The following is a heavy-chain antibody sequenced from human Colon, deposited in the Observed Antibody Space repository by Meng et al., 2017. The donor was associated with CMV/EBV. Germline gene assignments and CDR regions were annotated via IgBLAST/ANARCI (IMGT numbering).Heavy chain of an antibody. CDR2: ISWNSVYI. CDR3: AKLSGTETFFDF. D-gene: IGHD2/OR15-2a*01. CDR1: GFIFDDYT. J-gene: IGHJ4*02. Sequence: SLKISCASSGFIFDDYTVYWVRQAPGKGLEWVSRISWNSVYIAYADSVKGRFTISRDNEKDSLYLHMNNLGPEDTAFYYCAKLSGTETFFDFWGQGTLVTVSS. V-gene: IGHV3-9*01.